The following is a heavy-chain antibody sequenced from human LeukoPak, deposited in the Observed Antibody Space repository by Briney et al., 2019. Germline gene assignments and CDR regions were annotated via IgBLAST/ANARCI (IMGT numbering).Heavy chain of an antibody. CDR3: ARDAGYSYNYYYYMDV. CDR2: IIPIFGTA. V-gene: IGHV1-69*13. D-gene: IGHD5-18*01. J-gene: IGHJ6*03. Sequence: SAKVSCKASGGTFSSYAISWVRQAPGQGLEWMGGIIPIFGTANYAQKFQGRVTITADESTSTAYMELSSLRSEDTAVYYCARDAGYSYNYYYYMDVWGKGTTVTVSS. CDR1: GGTFSSYA.